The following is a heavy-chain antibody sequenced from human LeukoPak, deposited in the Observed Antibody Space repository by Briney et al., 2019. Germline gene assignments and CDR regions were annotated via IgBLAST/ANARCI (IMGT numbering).Heavy chain of an antibody. V-gene: IGHV1-69*10. Sequence: SVKVSCKASGATFTSYDISWVRQAPGQALEWTGGIIAILGIAKYAQKFQGRVAITADKSTSTAYMELSSLRSEDTAVYYCARDRPSPALYYFDYWGQGTLFTVSS. CDR1: GATFTSYD. J-gene: IGHJ4*02. CDR2: IIAILGIA. CDR3: ARDRPSPALYYFDY.